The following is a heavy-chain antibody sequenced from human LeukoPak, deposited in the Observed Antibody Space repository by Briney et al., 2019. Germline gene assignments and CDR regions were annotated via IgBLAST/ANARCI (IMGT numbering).Heavy chain of an antibody. Sequence: TGGSVRLSCAASGFTFSSCTMNWVRQAPGKGLEWVSSITSSSTYIYYADSVKGRFTISRDNAKNSLYLQMHSLRAEDTAVYYCARSSDAAIVYNYMDVWGKGTTVTV. D-gene: IGHD5-18*01. CDR2: ITSSSTYI. J-gene: IGHJ6*03. CDR3: ARSSDAAIVYNYMDV. V-gene: IGHV3-21*01. CDR1: GFTFSSCT.